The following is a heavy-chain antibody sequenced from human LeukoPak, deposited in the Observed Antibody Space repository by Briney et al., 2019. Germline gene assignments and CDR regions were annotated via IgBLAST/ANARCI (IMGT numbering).Heavy chain of an antibody. Sequence: GGSLRLSCAASGFTVSSNYMSWVRQAPGKGLEWVSVIYSGGSTYYADSVKGRFTISRDNSKNTLYLQMNSLRAEDTAVYYCARYRVLYYGMDVWGQGTTVTVSS. D-gene: IGHD5/OR15-5a*01. CDR3: ARYRVLYYGMDV. CDR2: IYSGGST. J-gene: IGHJ6*02. CDR1: GFTVSSNY. V-gene: IGHV3-53*01.